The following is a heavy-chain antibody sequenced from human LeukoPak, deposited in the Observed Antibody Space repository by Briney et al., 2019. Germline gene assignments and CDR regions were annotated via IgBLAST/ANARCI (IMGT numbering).Heavy chain of an antibody. V-gene: IGHV5-51*01. CDR3: ARPRAMTTVTTGLAFDI. J-gene: IGHJ3*02. CDR2: IYPGDSDT. CDR1: GYSFTSYW. Sequence: GESLKISFKGSGYSFTSYWIGWGRPRPGKGVEGMGIIYPGDSDTRYSPPFQGQVTISADKSISTAYLQWSSLKASDTAMYYCARPRAMTTVTTGLAFDIWGQGTMVTVSS. D-gene: IGHD4-17*01.